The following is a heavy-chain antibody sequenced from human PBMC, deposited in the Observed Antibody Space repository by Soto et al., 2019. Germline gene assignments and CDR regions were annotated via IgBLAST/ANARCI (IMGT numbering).Heavy chain of an antibody. D-gene: IGHD3-22*01. V-gene: IGHV1-18*01. CDR3: AILYYYDSSGYYAFDI. CDR2: ISAYNGNT. CDR1: GYTFTSYG. Sequence: QVQLVQSGAEVKKPGASVKVSCKASGYTFTSYGISWVRQAPGQGLEWMGWISAYNGNTNYAQKLQGRVTMTTDTSTSTAYMELRSLRSDDTAVYYCAILYYYDSSGYYAFDIWAQGTMVTVSS. J-gene: IGHJ3*02.